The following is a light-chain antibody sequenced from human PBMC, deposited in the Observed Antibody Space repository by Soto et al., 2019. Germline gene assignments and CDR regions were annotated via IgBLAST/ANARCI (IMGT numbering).Light chain of an antibody. CDR1: QSVSTTY. CDR2: GTS. J-gene: IGKJ2*01. Sequence: EIVLTQSPGTLSLSPGERATLSCRASQSVSTTYLGWYQQKSGQAPRLLVYGTSRRTTGIPDRFSGSGSGTDFTLTISSLEPEDFAVYYCQHYGSSPPMYTFGQGTKLEIK. V-gene: IGKV3-20*01. CDR3: QHYGSSPPMYT.